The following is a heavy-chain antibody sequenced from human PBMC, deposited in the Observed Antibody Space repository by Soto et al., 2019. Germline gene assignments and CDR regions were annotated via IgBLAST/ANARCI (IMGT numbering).Heavy chain of an antibody. CDR1: GFTFSSYG. CDR3: AREYYGDYYYGMDV. D-gene: IGHD4-17*01. J-gene: IGHJ6*02. V-gene: IGHV3-30*03. CDR2: ISYDGSNK. Sequence: PGGSLRLSCAASGFTFSSYGMHWVRQAPGKGLEWVAVISYDGSNKYYADSVKGRFTISRDNSKNTLYLQMNSLRAEDTAVYYCAREYYGDYYYGMDVWGQGTTVTVSS.